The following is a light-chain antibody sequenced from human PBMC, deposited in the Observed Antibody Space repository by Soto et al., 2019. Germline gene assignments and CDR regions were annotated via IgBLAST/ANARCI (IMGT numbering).Light chain of an antibody. CDR3: QQRSNWPRLIT. Sequence: ERVVTQSPATLSVSPGEGATLSCRASESVNTNLAWYQQKPGQAPRLLIYAASTRATGVPARFSGSGSGTDFTLTISSLEPEDFAVYYCQQRSNWPRLITFGQGTRLEIK. CDR2: AAS. J-gene: IGKJ5*01. V-gene: IGKV3-11*01. CDR1: ESVNTN.